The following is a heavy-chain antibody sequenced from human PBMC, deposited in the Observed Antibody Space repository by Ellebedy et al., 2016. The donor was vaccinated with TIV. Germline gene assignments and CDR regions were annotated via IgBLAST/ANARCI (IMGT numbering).Heavy chain of an antibody. CDR3: ATLGPYYYYYMDV. Sequence: ASVKVSCXVSGYTLTELSMHWVRQAPGKGLEWMGGFDPEDGETIYAQKFQGRVTMTEDTSTDTAYMELSSLRSEDTAVYYCATLGPYYYYYMDVWGKGTTVTVSS. CDR1: GYTLTELS. CDR2: FDPEDGET. V-gene: IGHV1-24*01. J-gene: IGHJ6*03.